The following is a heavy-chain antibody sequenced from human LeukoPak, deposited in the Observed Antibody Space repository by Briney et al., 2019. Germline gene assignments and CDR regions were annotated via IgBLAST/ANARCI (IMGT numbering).Heavy chain of an antibody. CDR2: ITYDGYYK. CDR1: GFTFTSYG. D-gene: IGHD3-10*01. V-gene: IGHV3-30*03. J-gene: IGHJ4*02. CDR3: ARDLSPMVRASPMGY. Sequence: PGGSLRLSCAASGFTFTSYGMHWVRQAPGKGLEWVALITYDGYYKYYSDSVKGRFTISSDTSKNTLYLHMNSLRAEDTAVYYCARDLSPMVRASPMGYWGQGTLVTVSS.